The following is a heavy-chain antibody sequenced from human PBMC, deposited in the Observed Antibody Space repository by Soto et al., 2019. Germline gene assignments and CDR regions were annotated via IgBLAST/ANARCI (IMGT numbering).Heavy chain of an antibody. Sequence: GGSLRLSCAASGFTFSTYAMTWVRQAPGKGLEWVSSVTNSGSNTYHADSVKGRFTISRDNSKNMLFLQMNSLRAKDTALYYCAKDLAATATGDSFDIWGQGTMVTVSS. CDR3: AKDLAATATGDSFDI. CDR1: GFTFSTYA. D-gene: IGHD1-1*01. J-gene: IGHJ3*02. V-gene: IGHV3-23*01. CDR2: VTNSGSNT.